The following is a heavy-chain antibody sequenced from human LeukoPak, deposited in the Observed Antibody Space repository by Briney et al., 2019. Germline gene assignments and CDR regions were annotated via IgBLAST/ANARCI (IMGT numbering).Heavy chain of an antibody. CDR1: GVSFSGYY. CDR2: INHSGST. V-gene: IGHV4-34*01. CDR3: ARGRGGGPSDY. Sequence: SETLSLTCAVYGVSFSGYYWSWIRQPPGKGLEWIGEINHSGSTNYNPSLKSRVTISVDTSKNQFSLKLSSVTAADTAVYYCARGRGGGPSDYWGQGTLVTVSS. D-gene: IGHD2-15*01. J-gene: IGHJ4*02.